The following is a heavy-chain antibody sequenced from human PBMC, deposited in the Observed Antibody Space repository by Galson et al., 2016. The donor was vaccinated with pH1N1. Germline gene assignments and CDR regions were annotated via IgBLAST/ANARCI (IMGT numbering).Heavy chain of an antibody. D-gene: IGHD4-11*01. Sequence: SLRLSCAASGFTLSCCAMHWVRQATGRGLECVALIANDGNNVYYADSMNGRITISRDSSNNMLYLQMNSLRTDDTAIYYCARSRDFSFDYWGQGALVTVAS. CDR2: IANDGNNV. J-gene: IGHJ4*02. CDR1: GFTLSCCA. V-gene: IGHV3-30*04. CDR3: ARSRDFSFDY.